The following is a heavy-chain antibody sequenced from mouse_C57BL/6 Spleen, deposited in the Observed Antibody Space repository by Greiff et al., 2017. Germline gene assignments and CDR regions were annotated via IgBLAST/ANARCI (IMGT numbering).Heavy chain of an antibody. Sequence: QVQLQQPGAELVMPGASVKLSCKASGYTFTSYWMHWVKQRPGQGLEWIGEIDPSDSYTNYNQKFKGKSTLTVDKSSSTAYMQLSSLTSEDSAVYYCARGGGNWGLDYWGQGTTLTVSS. CDR3: ARGGGNWGLDY. J-gene: IGHJ2*01. V-gene: IGHV1-69*01. D-gene: IGHD4-1*01. CDR1: GYTFTSYW. CDR2: IDPSDSYT.